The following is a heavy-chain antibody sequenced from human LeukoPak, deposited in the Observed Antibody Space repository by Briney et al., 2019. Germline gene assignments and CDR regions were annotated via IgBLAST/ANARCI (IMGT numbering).Heavy chain of an antibody. CDR1: GFSLSTSGAA. CDR2: VYGNDDK. V-gene: IGHV2-5*01. Sequence: SGPTLVKPTQTLTLTCTFSGFSLSTSGAAVGWIRQPPGKALEWLALVYGNDDKRYSPSLKSRLTITKDTSKNHVVLTMTNMDPVDTATYYCAHRQASAFDYWGQGTLVTVSS. CDR3: AHRQASAFDY. J-gene: IGHJ4*02.